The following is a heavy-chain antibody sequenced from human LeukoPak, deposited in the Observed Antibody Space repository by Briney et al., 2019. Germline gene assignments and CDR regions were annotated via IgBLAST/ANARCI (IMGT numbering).Heavy chain of an antibody. CDR3: AILGDFDY. J-gene: IGHJ4*02. CDR2: INHSGST. CDR1: GGSFSGYY. Sequence: SETLSLTCAVYGGSFSGYYWSWIRQPPGKGLEWIGEINHSGSTNYNPSLKSRVTISVDKSKNQYSLKLSSVTAADTAVYYCAILGDFDYWGQGTLVTVSS. V-gene: IGHV4-34*01.